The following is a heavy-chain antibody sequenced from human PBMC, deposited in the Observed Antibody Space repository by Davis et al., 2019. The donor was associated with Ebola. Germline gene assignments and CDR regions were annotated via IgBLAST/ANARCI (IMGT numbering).Heavy chain of an antibody. V-gene: IGHV4-4*09. D-gene: IGHD4-17*01. CDR3: ARGDYAGSSFDY. Sequence: SETLSLTCSVSGGSISTYYWNWIRQPPGRGLEWVGCIQNSGSPIYNPSLKSRVTLSVDRSTNQFSLKLTSVTAADTAVYYCARGDYAGSSFDYWGQGTLVTVSS. J-gene: IGHJ4*02. CDR1: GGSISTYY. CDR2: IQNSGSP.